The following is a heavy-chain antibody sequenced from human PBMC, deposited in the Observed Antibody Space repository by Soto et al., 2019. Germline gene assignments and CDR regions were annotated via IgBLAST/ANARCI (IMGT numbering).Heavy chain of an antibody. J-gene: IGHJ6*02. V-gene: IGHV3-23*01. CDR3: AKGEVAAAPPGPYYCMDV. D-gene: IGHD2-15*01. Sequence: GGSLRLSCAASGFTFSSYAMSWVRQAPGKGLEWVSAISGSGGSTYYADSVKGRFTISRDNSKNTLYLQMNSLRAEDTAVYYCAKGEVAAAPPGPYYCMDVWGQGTTVTVSS. CDR1: GFTFSSYA. CDR2: ISGSGGST.